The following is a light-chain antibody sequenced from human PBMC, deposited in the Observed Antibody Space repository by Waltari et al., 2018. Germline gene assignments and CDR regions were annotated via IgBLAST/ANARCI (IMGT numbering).Light chain of an antibody. CDR1: QSIGRS. CDR3: QHYVRLPVT. CDR2: GAS. J-gene: IGKJ1*01. Sequence: EIMLTQSPGTLSLSPGERATLSCRTSQSIGRSLAWYQQKPGQAPRLLIYGASSRATDIPDRFSGSGFGTDFSLTINRLEPEDSALYYCQHYVRLPVTFGQGTKVEIK. V-gene: IGKV3-20*01.